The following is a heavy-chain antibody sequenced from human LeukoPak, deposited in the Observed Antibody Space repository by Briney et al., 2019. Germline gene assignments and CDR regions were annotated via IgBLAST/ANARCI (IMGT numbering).Heavy chain of an antibody. J-gene: IGHJ3*02. CDR2: IKRKPDGGPT. CDR1: GFTFSNAW. V-gene: IGHV3-15*01. Sequence: GGSLRLSCAASGFTFSNAWMNWVRQAPGKGLEWVGRIKRKPDGGPTDYSAPVKGRFTISRDDSKNTLYLQMYSLKTEDTAVYYCTTNDAFDIWGQETMVIVSS. CDR3: TTNDAFDI.